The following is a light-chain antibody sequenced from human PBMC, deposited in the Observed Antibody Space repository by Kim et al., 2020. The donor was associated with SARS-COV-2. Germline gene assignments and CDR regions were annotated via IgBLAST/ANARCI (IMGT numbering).Light chain of an antibody. CDR3: QQYNSYSHT. CDR1: QSISSW. J-gene: IGKJ2*01. V-gene: IGKV1-5*01. Sequence: GDRVTITCRASQSISSWLAWYQQKPGKAPKLLIYDASSLESGVPSRFSGSGSVTEFTLTISSLQPDDFATYYCQQYNSYSHTFGQGTKLEI. CDR2: DAS.